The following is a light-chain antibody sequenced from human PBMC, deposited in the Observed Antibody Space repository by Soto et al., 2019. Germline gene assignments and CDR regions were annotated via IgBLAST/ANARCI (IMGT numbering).Light chain of an antibody. CDR1: NIGSKS. CDR2: YDS. J-gene: IGLJ2*01. Sequence: SYELTQPPSVSVAPGKTATITCGGSNIGSKSVHWYQQKPGQAPVLVISYDSDRPSGIPERFSGSNSENTATLTISRVEAGDEADYYCQVWDSSSDHPVFGGGTKLTVL. V-gene: IGLV3-21*04. CDR3: QVWDSSSDHPV.